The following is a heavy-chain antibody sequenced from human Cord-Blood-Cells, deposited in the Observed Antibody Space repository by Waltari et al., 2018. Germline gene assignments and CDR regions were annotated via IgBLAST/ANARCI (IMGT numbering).Heavy chain of an antibody. CDR1: GFTVSSNY. D-gene: IGHD3-10*01. CDR3: ARWSRELLPYGMDV. V-gene: IGHV3-53*01. Sequence: EVQLVESGGGLIQPGGSLRLSCAASGFTVSSNYMSWVRQAPGKGLEWVSGIYSGGSTYYADSVKGRFTISRDNSKNTLYLQMNSLRAGDTAVYYCARWSRELLPYGMDVWGQGTTVTVSS. J-gene: IGHJ6*02. CDR2: IYSGGST.